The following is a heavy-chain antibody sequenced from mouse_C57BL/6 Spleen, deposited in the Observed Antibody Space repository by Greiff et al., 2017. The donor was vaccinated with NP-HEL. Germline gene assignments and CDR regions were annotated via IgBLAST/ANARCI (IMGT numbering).Heavy chain of an antibody. Sequence: EVKLEESGGGLVKPGGSLKLSCAASGFTFSSYAMSWVRQTPEKRLEWVATISDGGSYTYYPDNVKGRFTISRDNAKNNLYLQMSHLKSEDTAMYYCARDYYSNYVYYYAMDYWGQGTSVTVSS. CDR3: ARDYYSNYVYYYAMDY. CDR2: ISDGGSYT. CDR1: GFTFSSYA. V-gene: IGHV5-4*03. J-gene: IGHJ4*01. D-gene: IGHD2-5*01.